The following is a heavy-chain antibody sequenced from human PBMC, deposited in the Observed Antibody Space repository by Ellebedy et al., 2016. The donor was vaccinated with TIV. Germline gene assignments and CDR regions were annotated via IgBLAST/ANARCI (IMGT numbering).Heavy chain of an antibody. J-gene: IGHJ4*02. V-gene: IGHV3-7*05. D-gene: IGHD3-10*01. Sequence: GESLKISCAASGFTFRSYSMNWVRQAPGKGLEWVANIKEDGSEKFYVDSVKGRFTISRDNSKNTLYLQMNSLRAEDTAVYYCARRPEGSGSWEFDYWGQGTLVTVSS. CDR1: GFTFRSYS. CDR2: IKEDGSEK. CDR3: ARRPEGSGSWEFDY.